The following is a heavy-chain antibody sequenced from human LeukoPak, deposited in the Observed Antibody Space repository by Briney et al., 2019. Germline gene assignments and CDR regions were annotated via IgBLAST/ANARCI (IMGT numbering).Heavy chain of an antibody. CDR1: GFTFSNYW. V-gene: IGHV3-74*01. CDR2: ISYDGSSA. D-gene: IGHD3-16*01. CDR3: ARRRTIGDYDY. Sequence: GGSLRLSCVASGFTFSNYWMHRVRQAPGKGLMWAARISYDGSSADHADSVKGRFTISRDNAKNTLYLQMNSLRVEDTGVYYCARRRTIGDYDYWGQGTLVTVSS. J-gene: IGHJ4*02.